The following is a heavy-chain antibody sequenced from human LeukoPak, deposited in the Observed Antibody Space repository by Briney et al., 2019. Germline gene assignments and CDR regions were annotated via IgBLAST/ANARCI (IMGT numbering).Heavy chain of an antibody. CDR2: MNPNSGNT. CDR3: ARMDYYDSRDNWFDP. D-gene: IGHD3-22*01. Sequence: ASVKVSCKASGYTFSSYDINWVRQATGQGLEWMGWMNPNSGNTGYAQKFQGRVTMTRNPSISAAYMELRSLTSEDTAVYYCARMDYYDSRDNWFDPWGQGTLDTVSS. V-gene: IGHV1-8*01. J-gene: IGHJ5*02. CDR1: GYTFSSYD.